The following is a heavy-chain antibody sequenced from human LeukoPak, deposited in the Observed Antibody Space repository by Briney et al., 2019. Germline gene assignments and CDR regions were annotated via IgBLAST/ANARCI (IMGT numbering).Heavy chain of an antibody. CDR2: VWYDGSAK. V-gene: IGHV3-33*08. CDR3: ARDPSYSNSWFDN. CDR1: GFTFSSYA. D-gene: IGHD6-13*01. Sequence: GGSLRLSCAASGFTFSSYAMHWVRQAPGKGLEWVAGVWYDGSAKYYADSVKGRFTISRDNSKNALYVQMNSLRAEDTAVYFCARDPSYSNSWFDNWGQGTLVIVSS. J-gene: IGHJ4*02.